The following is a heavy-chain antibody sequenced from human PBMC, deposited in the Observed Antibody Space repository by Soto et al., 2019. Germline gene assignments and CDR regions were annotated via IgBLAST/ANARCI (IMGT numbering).Heavy chain of an antibody. Sequence: SETLSLTCTVSCGSISSGCYYWIWIREHPGKGLEWIGYIYYSGSTYYNPSLKSRVTISVDTSKNHFSLKPSTVTAADTAVYYCATVLRDTITIDYWGQGTLVTVSS. D-gene: IGHD5-12*01. J-gene: IGHJ4*02. CDR3: ATVLRDTITIDY. V-gene: IGHV4-31*02. CDR1: CGSISSGCYY. CDR2: IYYSGST.